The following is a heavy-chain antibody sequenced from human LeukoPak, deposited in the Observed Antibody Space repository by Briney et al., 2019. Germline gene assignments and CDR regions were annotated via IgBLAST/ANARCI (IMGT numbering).Heavy chain of an antibody. CDR3: ARVYYYDSSGYFGY. D-gene: IGHD3-22*01. CDR2: INHSGST. CDR1: GGSFSGYY. Sequence: PSETLSLTCAVYGGSFSGYYWSWLRQPPGKGLEWIGEINHSGSTNYNPSLKSRVTISVDTSKNQFSLKLSSVTAADTAVYYCARVYYYDSSGYFGYWGQGTLVTVSS. V-gene: IGHV4-34*01. J-gene: IGHJ4*02.